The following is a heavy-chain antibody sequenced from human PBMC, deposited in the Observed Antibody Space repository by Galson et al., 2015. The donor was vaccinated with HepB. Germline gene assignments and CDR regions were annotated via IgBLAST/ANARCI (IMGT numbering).Heavy chain of an antibody. CDR1: GFTFSSYS. D-gene: IGHD2-2*01. CDR3: ARDAETDDCSSTSCPSSAFDI. V-gene: IGHV3-48*02. Sequence: SLRLSCAASGFTFSSYSMNWVRQAPGKGLEWVSYISSSSSTIYYADSVKGRFTISRDNAKNSLYLQMNSLRDEDTAVYYCARDAETDDCSSTSCPSSAFDIWGQGTMVTVSS. CDR2: ISSSSSTI. J-gene: IGHJ3*02.